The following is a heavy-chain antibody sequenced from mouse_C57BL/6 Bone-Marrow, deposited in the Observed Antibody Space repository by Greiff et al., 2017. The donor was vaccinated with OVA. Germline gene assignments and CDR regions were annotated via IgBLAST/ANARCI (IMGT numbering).Heavy chain of an antibody. D-gene: IGHD2-4*01. Sequence: QVQLQQPGAELVKPGASVKMSCKASGYTFTSYWITWVKQRPGQGLEWIGDIYPGSGSTNYNEKFKGKATLTVDTSSSTAYMQLSSLTSEDSAVYYCERKGYDYDVAFDYWGQGTTLTVSS. J-gene: IGHJ2*01. CDR2: IYPGSGST. CDR1: GYTFTSYW. CDR3: ERKGYDYDVAFDY. V-gene: IGHV1-55*01.